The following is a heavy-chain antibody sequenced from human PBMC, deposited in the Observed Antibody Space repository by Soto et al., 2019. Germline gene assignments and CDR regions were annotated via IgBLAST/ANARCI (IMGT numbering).Heavy chain of an antibody. CDR3: ARRDYGADV. CDR1: GGSFSGCY. CDR2: INHSGTT. Sequence: SETLSLTCAVYGGSFSGCYWGLIRQPPGEGLEWIGEINHSGTTNYNPSLKSRVTISVDTSKNQFSLKLSSVTAADTAVYYCARRDYGADVWGQGTLVTVSS. V-gene: IGHV4-34*01. J-gene: IGHJ4*02. D-gene: IGHD4-17*01.